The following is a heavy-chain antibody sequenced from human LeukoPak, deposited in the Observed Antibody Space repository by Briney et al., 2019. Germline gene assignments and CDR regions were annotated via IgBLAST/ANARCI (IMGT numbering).Heavy chain of an antibody. Sequence: GGSLRLSCAASGFTFSSYGMHWVRQAPGKGLEWVAVIWYDGSNKYYADSVKGRFTISRDNAKNSLYLQMNSLRAEDTAVYYCARDASRSRTVVTPDYWGQGTLVTVSS. D-gene: IGHD4-23*01. CDR1: GFTFSSYG. CDR3: ARDASRSRTVVTPDY. CDR2: IWYDGSNK. J-gene: IGHJ4*02. V-gene: IGHV3-33*01.